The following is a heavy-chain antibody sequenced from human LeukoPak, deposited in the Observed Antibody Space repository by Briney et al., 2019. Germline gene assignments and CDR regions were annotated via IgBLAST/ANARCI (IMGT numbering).Heavy chain of an antibody. Sequence: SETLSLTCTVSGGSISCSSYYWGWIRQPPGKGLGWIGSIYYSGSTYYNPSLKSRVTISVDTSKNQFSLKLSSVTAADTAVYYCARPTTTDAFDIWGQGTMVTVSS. CDR1: GGSISCSSYY. CDR2: IYYSGST. D-gene: IGHD4-17*01. J-gene: IGHJ3*02. V-gene: IGHV4-39*01. CDR3: ARPTTTDAFDI.